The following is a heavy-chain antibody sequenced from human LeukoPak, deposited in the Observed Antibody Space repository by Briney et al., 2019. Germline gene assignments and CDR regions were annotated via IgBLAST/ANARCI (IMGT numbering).Heavy chain of an antibody. D-gene: IGHD3-22*01. CDR2: INHSGST. J-gene: IGHJ4*02. V-gene: IGHV4-34*01. Sequence: PSETLSLTCAVYGGSFSGYYWSWIRQPPGKGLEWIGEINHSGSTNYNPSLKSRVTISVDTSKNQFSLKLSSVTAADTAVYYCARGRRGYYYDSSGYQIDYWGQGTLVTVSS. CDR3: ARGRRGYYYDSSGYQIDY. CDR1: GGSFSGYY.